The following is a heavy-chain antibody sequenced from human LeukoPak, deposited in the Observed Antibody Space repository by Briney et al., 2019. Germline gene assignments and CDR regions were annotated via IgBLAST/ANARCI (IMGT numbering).Heavy chain of an antibody. V-gene: IGHV4-39*07. CDR1: GGSISSSSYY. CDR3: ASDSEAHWYFDL. J-gene: IGHJ2*01. Sequence: PSQTLSLTCTVSGGSISSSSYYWGWIRQPPGKGLEWIGSIYYSGSTYYNPSLKSRVTISVDTSKNQFSLKLSSVTAADTAVYYCASDSEAHWYFDLWGRGTLVTVSS. D-gene: IGHD6-19*01. CDR2: IYYSGST.